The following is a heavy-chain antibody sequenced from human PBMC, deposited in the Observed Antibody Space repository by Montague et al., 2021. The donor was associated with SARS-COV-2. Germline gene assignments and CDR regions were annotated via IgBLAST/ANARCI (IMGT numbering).Heavy chain of an antibody. CDR2: IYYSGST. CDR1: GGSVGSSHYY. Sequence: SETLSLTCTVSGGSVGSSHYYWAWIRRPPGKGLEWIGTIYYSGSTYYNPSPRSRVTIDVDASTNQFSLKLHSVTAADTAVYFCARGLYNWNYEHWFDTWGQRTLVTVSS. V-gene: IGHV4-39*01. J-gene: IGHJ5*02. D-gene: IGHD1-7*01. CDR3: ARGLYNWNYEHWFDT.